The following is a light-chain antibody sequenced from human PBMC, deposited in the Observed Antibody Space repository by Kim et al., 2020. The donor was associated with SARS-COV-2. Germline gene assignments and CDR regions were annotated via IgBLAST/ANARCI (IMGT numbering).Light chain of an antibody. CDR1: QSVSSSY. CDR2: GAS. V-gene: IGKV3-20*01. CDR3: QQYGSSLYS. Sequence: LSAGESATLAYSASQSVSSSYLDWYQQKPGQAPRRLIYGASSRATGIPDRFSGSGSGTDFTLTISRLEPEDFAVYYCQQYGSSLYSFGQGTKLEI. J-gene: IGKJ2*03.